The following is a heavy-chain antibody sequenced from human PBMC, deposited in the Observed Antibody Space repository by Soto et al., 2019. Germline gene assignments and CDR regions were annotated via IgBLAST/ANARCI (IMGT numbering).Heavy chain of an antibody. CDR3: ARDSRWGLMVYAISSRYYGMDV. V-gene: IGHV3-30-3*01. CDR1: GFTFSSYA. D-gene: IGHD2-8*01. J-gene: IGHJ6*02. Sequence: GGSLRLSCAASGFTFSSYAMHWVRQAPGKGLEWVAVISYDGSNKYYADSVKGRFTISRDNSKNTLYLQMNSLRAEDTAVYYCARDSRWGLMVYAISSRYYGMDVWGQGTTVTVSS. CDR2: ISYDGSNK.